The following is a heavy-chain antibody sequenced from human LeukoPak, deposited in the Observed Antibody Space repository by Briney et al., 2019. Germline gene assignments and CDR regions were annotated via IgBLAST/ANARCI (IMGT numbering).Heavy chain of an antibody. CDR3: AKSTRAVMAMMDV. D-gene: IGHD3-16*01. CDR1: GFTFSTYS. Sequence: GGSLRLSCAASGFTFSTYSMNWVRQAPGKGLEWVSYIDTGTSTIYYADSVKGRFTISKDNAKNSLYLQMNSLRAEDTAVYFCAKSTRAVMAMMDVWGKGTTVTVSS. V-gene: IGHV3-48*01. CDR2: IDTGTSTI. J-gene: IGHJ6*04.